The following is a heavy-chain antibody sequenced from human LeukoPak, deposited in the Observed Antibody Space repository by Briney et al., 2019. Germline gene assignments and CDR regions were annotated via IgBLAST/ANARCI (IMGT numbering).Heavy chain of an antibody. D-gene: IGHD2-2*01. CDR3: ANRFCTSSGCGVAY. CDR2: VSYDGSDK. CDR1: GFTFSNYG. J-gene: IGHJ4*02. Sequence: GGSLRLSCAASGFTFSNYGMLWVRQAPGKGLDWVAVVSYDGSDKHYADSVKGRFTISRDNSKNTLYLQLNSLRGDDTAVYYCANRFCTSSGCGVAYWGQGTLVTVSS. V-gene: IGHV3-30*18.